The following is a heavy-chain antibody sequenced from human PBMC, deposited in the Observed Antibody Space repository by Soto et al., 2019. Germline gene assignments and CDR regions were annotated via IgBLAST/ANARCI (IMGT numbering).Heavy chain of an antibody. CDR2: ISYDGSNK. Sequence: PGGSLKLSCAASGFTFSSYGMHWVRQAPGKGLEWVAVISYDGSNKYYADSVKGRFTISRDNSKNTLYLQINSLRAEDTVVYYCAKNTPEILGASSLVDYWGQGTLVTVLS. V-gene: IGHV3-30*18. D-gene: IGHD3-16*02. CDR1: GFTFSSYG. CDR3: AKNTPEILGASSLVDY. J-gene: IGHJ4*02.